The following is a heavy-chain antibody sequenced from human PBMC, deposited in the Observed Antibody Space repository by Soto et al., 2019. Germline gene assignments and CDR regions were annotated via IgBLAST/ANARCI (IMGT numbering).Heavy chain of an antibody. D-gene: IGHD1-1*01. Sequence: GGSLRLSCAASRFTFSSYWMSWVRQAPGRGLEWVANTKEDGSDTYYEDSVKGRFTISRDNAKKSLYLQMNRLRAEDTAVYYCARGIDDNASFGMDVWGQGTTVTVSS. V-gene: IGHV3-7*01. CDR2: TKEDGSDT. CDR3: ARGIDDNASFGMDV. J-gene: IGHJ6*02. CDR1: RFTFSSYW.